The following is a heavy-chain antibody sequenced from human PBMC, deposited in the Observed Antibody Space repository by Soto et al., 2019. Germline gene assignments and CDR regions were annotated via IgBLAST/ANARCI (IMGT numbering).Heavy chain of an antibody. J-gene: IGHJ6*02. CDR2: ISAYNGAT. D-gene: IGHD1-1*01. Sequence: ASVKVSCKASGYIFTSFGITWVRQAPGQGLEWMGWISAYNGATNYPQKLQGRVTLTTDTATNTAYMELRSLRSDDTAVYYCARRTHYNAGGYYHYAMHVWGQGTTVTVSS. CDR1: GYIFTSFG. CDR3: ARRTHYNAGGYYHYAMHV. V-gene: IGHV1-18*01.